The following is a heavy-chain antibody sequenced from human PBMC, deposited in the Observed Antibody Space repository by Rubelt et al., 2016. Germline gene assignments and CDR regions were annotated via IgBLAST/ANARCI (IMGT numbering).Heavy chain of an antibody. D-gene: IGHD6-19*01. Sequence: ADSVKGRFTISRDNAKNSLYLQMNSLRAEDTAVYYCARDQGYNSLAVAGTLEDYYYGMDVWGQGTTVTVSS. V-gene: IGHV3-11*06. J-gene: IGHJ6*02. CDR3: ARDQGYNSLAVAGTLEDYYYGMDV.